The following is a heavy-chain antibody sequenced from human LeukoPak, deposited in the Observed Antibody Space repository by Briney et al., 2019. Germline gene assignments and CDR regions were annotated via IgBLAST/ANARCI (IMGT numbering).Heavy chain of an antibody. V-gene: IGHV4-4*07. Sequence: SETLSLTCTVSGGSISSYYWSWVRQPAGKGPEWIGRIQSSGSTNHNPSLKSRVTMSVDTSKFQFSLKLSSVTAADTAVYYCARGVSPLDYWGQGTLVTVSS. D-gene: IGHD2-8*01. CDR2: IQSSGST. CDR3: ARGVSPLDY. CDR1: GGSISSYY. J-gene: IGHJ4*02.